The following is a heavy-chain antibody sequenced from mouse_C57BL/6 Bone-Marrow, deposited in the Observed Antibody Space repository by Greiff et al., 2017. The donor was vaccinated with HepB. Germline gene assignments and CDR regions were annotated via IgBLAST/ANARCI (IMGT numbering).Heavy chain of an antibody. V-gene: IGHV1-64*01. CDR3: ARRGVYYGSRRDAMDY. Sequence: QVQLQQSGAELVKPGASVKLSCKASGYTFTSYWMHWVKQRPGQGLEWIGMIHPNSGSTNYNEKFKSKATLTVDKSSSTAYMQLSSLTSEDSAVYYCARRGVYYGSRRDAMDYWGQGTSVTVSS. J-gene: IGHJ4*01. CDR1: GYTFTSYW. CDR2: IHPNSGST. D-gene: IGHD1-1*01.